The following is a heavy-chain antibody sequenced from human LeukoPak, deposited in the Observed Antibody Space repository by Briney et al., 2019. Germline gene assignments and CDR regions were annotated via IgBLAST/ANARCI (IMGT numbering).Heavy chain of an antibody. CDR1: GFTFTTYW. CDR3: ARDLCSGGSCYY. Sequence: GGSLRHSCAASGFTFTTYWMTWVRQAPGKGLEWVANIKQDGSDKYYVDSVKGRFTISRDNAKNSLYLQMNSLRAEDTAVYYCARDLCSGGSCYYWGQGTLVTVSS. D-gene: IGHD2-15*01. CDR2: IKQDGSDK. V-gene: IGHV3-7*01. J-gene: IGHJ4*02.